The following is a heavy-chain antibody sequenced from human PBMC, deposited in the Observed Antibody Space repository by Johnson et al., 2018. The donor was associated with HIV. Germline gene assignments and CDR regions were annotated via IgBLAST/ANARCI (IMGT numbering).Heavy chain of an antibody. CDR1: AFTFSSND. V-gene: IGHV3-15*01. CDR3: ATITRSYYFDSSGYLYDAFVL. CDR2: IKSKTDGGTT. D-gene: IGHD3-22*01. Sequence: EVQLVESGGGLVQPGGSLRLSCGASAFTFSSNDMKWVRQAPGKGLEWVGRIKSKTDGGTTDYGAPVKGRFTISRNDSENTLRLQMNSLKTEDTALYYCATITRSYYFDSSGYLYDAFVLWGQGTMVTVSS. J-gene: IGHJ3*01.